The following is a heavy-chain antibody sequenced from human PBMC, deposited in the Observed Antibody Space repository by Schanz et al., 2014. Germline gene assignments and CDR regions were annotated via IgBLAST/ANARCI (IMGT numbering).Heavy chain of an antibody. CDR3: AREGEWGYDPPRH. Sequence: VQLVESGGGVVQPGRSLRLSCAASGFTFSNYWIHWVRQAPGKGLVWVSRIDADGNSTSYADSVKGRFTISRDNAKNSLYLQMNSLRAEDTAVYYCAREGEWGYDPPRHWGQGTLVTVSS. J-gene: IGHJ4*02. CDR1: GFTFSNYW. CDR2: IDADGNST. V-gene: IGHV3-74*01. D-gene: IGHD5-12*01.